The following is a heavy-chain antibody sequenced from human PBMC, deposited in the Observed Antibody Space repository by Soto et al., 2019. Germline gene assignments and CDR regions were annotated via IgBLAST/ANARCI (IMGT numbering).Heavy chain of an antibody. CDR2: IYYSGST. CDR1: GGSISSYY. D-gene: IGHD3-3*01. Sequence: SETLSLTCTVSGGSISSYYWSWIRQPPGKGLEWIGYIYYSGSTNYNPSLKSRVTISVDTSKNQFSLKLSSVTAADTAVYYCSRLPEYYDFWSGSRPYYMDVWGKGTTVTVSS. CDR3: SRLPEYYDFWSGSRPYYMDV. J-gene: IGHJ6*03. V-gene: IGHV4-59*08.